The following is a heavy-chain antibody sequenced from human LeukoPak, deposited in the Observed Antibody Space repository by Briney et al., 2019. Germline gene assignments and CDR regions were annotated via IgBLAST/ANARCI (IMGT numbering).Heavy chain of an antibody. CDR3: ARDLTETGYFDY. J-gene: IGHJ4*02. V-gene: IGHV3-30*07. CDR2: ISYDGSKK. Sequence: PGGSLRLSCAASGFTFSNYAIHWVRQPPGKGLEWVTVISYDGSKKYYADSVKGRFTISRDNAKNSLYLQMNSLRAEGTALYHCARDLTETGYFDYWGQGTLVTVSS. CDR1: GFTFSNYA.